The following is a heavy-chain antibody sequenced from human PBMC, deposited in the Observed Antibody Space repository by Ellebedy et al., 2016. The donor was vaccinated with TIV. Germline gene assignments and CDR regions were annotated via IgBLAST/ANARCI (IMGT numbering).Heavy chain of an antibody. CDR1: GIIFNDYS. Sequence: GESLKISCAASGIIFNDYSMHWVRQAPGTGLEWISYISSTSGHIYYADSVKGRFTISRDNAKTSLYLQMNSLRAEDTAVYYCVGASSSGSPFDYWGQGSLVIVSS. D-gene: IGHD3-10*01. CDR3: VGASSSGSPFDY. J-gene: IGHJ4*02. CDR2: ISSTSGHI. V-gene: IGHV3-21*05.